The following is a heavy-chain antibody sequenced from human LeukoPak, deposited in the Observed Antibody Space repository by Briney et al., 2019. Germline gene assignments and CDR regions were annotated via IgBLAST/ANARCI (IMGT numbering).Heavy chain of an antibody. V-gene: IGHV1-8*03. D-gene: IGHD1-1*01. CDR2: MNPNSGNK. CDR1: GYTFTSYD. Sequence: ASVKVSCKASGYTFTSYDINWVRQATGQGLEWMGWMNPNSGNKGYAQKFQGRVTITRNTSISTAYMELSSLRSEDTAVYYCARDRGTTGTPDDAFDIWGQGTMVTVSS. J-gene: IGHJ3*02. CDR3: ARDRGTTGTPDDAFDI.